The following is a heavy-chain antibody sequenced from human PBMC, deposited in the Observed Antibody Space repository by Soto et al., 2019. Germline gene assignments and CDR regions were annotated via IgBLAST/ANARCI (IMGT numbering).Heavy chain of an antibody. CDR2: IYSGGST. CDR3: ARRGSIAAAPDAFDI. D-gene: IGHD6-13*01. CDR1: GFTVSSNY. V-gene: IGHV3-66*01. J-gene: IGHJ3*02. Sequence: GGSLRLSCAASGFTVSSNYMSWVRQAPGKGLEWVSVIYSGGSTYYADSVKGRFTISRDNSKNTLYLQMNSLRAEDTAVYYCARRGSIAAAPDAFDIWGQGTMVTVSS.